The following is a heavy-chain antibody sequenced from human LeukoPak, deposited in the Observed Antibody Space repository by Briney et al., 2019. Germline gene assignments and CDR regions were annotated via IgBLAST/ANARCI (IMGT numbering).Heavy chain of an antibody. CDR1: GFTFNSYS. J-gene: IGHJ3*02. CDR3: ARHQYGSGSYYKWLHAFDI. D-gene: IGHD3-10*01. Sequence: PGGSLRLSCAASGFTFNSYSMSWVRQAPGKGLEWVSYISHTSESTYYADSVRGRFSISRDDAKSSLYLQMNSLRDEDTAVYYCARHQYGSGSYYKWLHAFDIWGQGTMVTVSS. CDR2: ISHTSEST. V-gene: IGHV3-48*02.